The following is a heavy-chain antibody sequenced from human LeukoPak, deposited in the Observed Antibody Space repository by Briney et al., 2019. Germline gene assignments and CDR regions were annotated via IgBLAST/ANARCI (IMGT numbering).Heavy chain of an antibody. V-gene: IGHV3-9*01. CDR3: AKAVTGTGHFDY. CDR1: GFTFDDYA. D-gene: IGHD1-7*01. Sequence: LRLSCAASGFTFDDYAMHWVRQALGKGLEWVSGISWNSGSIGYADSVKGRFTISRDNAKNSLYLQMNSLRAEDTALYYCAKAVTGTGHFDYWGQGTLVTVSS. CDR2: ISWNSGSI. J-gene: IGHJ4*02.